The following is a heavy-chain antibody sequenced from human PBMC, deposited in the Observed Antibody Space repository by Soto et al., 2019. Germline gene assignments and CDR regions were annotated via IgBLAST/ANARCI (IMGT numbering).Heavy chain of an antibody. V-gene: IGHV1-69*13. Sequence: SVKVSCKAFGGTFSSYAICWVRQAPGQGLEWMGGIIPMFDSTNYAQKFQGRVTITAYESTSTAFMELSSLRSEDTAVYYCARRVVVTSVRDIAYYYYGLDVWGQGTTVTVSS. CDR1: GGTFSSYA. CDR2: IIPMFDST. J-gene: IGHJ6*02. CDR3: ARRVVVTSVRDIAYYYYGLDV. D-gene: IGHD2-21*02.